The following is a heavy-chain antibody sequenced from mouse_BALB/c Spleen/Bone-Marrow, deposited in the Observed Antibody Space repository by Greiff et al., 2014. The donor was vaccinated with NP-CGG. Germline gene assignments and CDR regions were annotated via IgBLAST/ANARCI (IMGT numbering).Heavy chain of an antibody. CDR3: ASSYDYDGRAY. CDR2: IYPGDGDT. Sequence: QVQLQQSGAELARPGASVKLSCKASGYTFTSYWMQWVKQRPGQGLEWIGAIYPGDGDTRYTQKFKGKATLTADKSSSTAYMQLSSLASEDSAVYYCASSYDYDGRAYWGQGTTLSVSS. D-gene: IGHD2-4*01. V-gene: IGHV1-87*01. J-gene: IGHJ2*01. CDR1: GYTFTSYW.